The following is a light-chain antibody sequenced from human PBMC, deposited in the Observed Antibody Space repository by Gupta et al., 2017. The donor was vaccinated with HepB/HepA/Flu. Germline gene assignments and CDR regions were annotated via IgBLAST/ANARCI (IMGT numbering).Light chain of an antibody. Sequence: EIVLTQSPATLSLSPGERATLSCRASQSVSSFLVWYQQKPGQAPRLLIYDVSNRANGIPARFSGSGSGTDFTLTIGSLEPEDFAVYYCQQRMNWPLTFGGGTKVEIK. J-gene: IGKJ4*01. CDR2: DVS. V-gene: IGKV3-11*01. CDR3: QQRMNWPLT. CDR1: QSVSSF.